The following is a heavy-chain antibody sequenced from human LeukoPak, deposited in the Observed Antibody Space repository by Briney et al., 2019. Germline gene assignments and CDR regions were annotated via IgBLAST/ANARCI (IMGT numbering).Heavy chain of an antibody. CDR3: AKWGYYYDSSAYVAPTDDS. CDR1: GGSISTYY. D-gene: IGHD3-22*01. J-gene: IGHJ4*02. Sequence: PSETLSLTCTVSGGSISTYYWTWIRQPPGKGLEWIGYINYNGRTDWRTDYNPSPKSQVTIPVDTSKNQFSLKLSSVTAADTAVYYCAKWGYYYDSSAYVAPTDDSWGQGTLVTVSS. V-gene: IGHV4-59*01. CDR2: INYNGRTDWRT.